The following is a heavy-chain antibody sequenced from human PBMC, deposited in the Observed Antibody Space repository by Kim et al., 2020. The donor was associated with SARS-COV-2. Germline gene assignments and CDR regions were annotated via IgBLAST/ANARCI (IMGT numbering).Heavy chain of an antibody. Sequence: YSPSLKRRLTITKDTSKNQVVLTMTNMDPVDTATYYCAHRLAAVAAPYFAYWGQGTLVTVSS. CDR3: AHRLAAVAAPYFAY. J-gene: IGHJ4*02. V-gene: IGHV2-5*01. D-gene: IGHD6-19*01.